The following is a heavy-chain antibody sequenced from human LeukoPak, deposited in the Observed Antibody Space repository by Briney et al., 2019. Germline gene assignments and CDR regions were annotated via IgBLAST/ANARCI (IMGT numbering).Heavy chain of an antibody. J-gene: IGHJ4*02. Sequence: GGSLRLSCAASGYSFNNAWMTWIRQAPGKGLEWLGRIKRTSDGGTTDYAAPIKGRFSISRDDSQSTLFLQMDSLKTEDTAVYYCATGVALAAFYGWGQGTLVTVSS. V-gene: IGHV3-15*01. CDR1: GYSFNNAW. D-gene: IGHD2-15*01. CDR2: IKRTSDGGTT. CDR3: ATGVALAAFYG.